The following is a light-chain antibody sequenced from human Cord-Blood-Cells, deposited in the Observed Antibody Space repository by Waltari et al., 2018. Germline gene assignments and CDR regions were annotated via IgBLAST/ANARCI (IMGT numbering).Light chain of an antibody. Sequence: QSVLTQPPSVSAAPGQKVTISCSGSSSNLGTNYVSWYQQLPGTAPKLLIYENNKRPSGIPDRFSGSKSGTSATLGITGLQTGDEADYYCGTWDSSLSAGVFGGGTKLTVL. CDR3: GTWDSSLSAGV. CDR2: ENN. J-gene: IGLJ2*01. V-gene: IGLV1-51*02. CDR1: SSNLGTNY.